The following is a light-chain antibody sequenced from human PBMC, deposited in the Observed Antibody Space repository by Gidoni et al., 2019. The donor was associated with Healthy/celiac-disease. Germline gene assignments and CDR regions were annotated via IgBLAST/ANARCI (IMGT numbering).Light chain of an antibody. V-gene: IGKV1-39*01. Sequence: DIQMTHYPSSLSASVGDRVTITCLSSQSISSYLHWYQQKPGKAPKLLIYAASSLESGVPARFSGSGSGTDFTLTISSLQPEDFATYYCQQSYSTPPTFXQXTKVEIK. CDR3: QQSYSTPPT. J-gene: IGKJ1*01. CDR1: QSISSY. CDR2: AAS.